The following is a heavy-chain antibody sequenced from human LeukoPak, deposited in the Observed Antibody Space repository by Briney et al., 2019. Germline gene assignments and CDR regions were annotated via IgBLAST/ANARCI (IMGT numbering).Heavy chain of an antibody. CDR1: GYTFTSYY. Sequence: ASVKVSCKASGYTFTSYYMHWVRQAPGQGLEWMGIINPSGGSTSYAQKFQGRVTMTRDTSTSTVYMELSSLRSEDTAVYYCARDPLEHTAMVAYGMDVWGQGTTVTVSS. J-gene: IGHJ6*02. D-gene: IGHD5-18*01. CDR2: INPSGGST. V-gene: IGHV1-46*01. CDR3: ARDPLEHTAMVAYGMDV.